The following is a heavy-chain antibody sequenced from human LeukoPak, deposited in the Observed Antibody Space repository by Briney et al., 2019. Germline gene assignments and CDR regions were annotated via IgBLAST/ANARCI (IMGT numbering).Heavy chain of an antibody. CDR3: ARDPSGYCSGGSCYSFWFDP. Sequence: SDTPSLTCTVSGGSISSYYWSWIRQPAGKGLEWIGRIYTSGSTNYNPSLKSRVTMSVDTSKNQFSLKLSSVTAADTAVYYCARDPSGYCSGGSCYSFWFDPWGQGTLVTVSS. CDR2: IYTSGST. J-gene: IGHJ5*02. D-gene: IGHD2-15*01. V-gene: IGHV4-4*07. CDR1: GGSISSYY.